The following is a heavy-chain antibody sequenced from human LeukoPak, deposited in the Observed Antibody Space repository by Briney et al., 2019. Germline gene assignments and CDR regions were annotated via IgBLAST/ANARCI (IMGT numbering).Heavy chain of an antibody. CDR1: GYTFTSYG. J-gene: IGHJ4*02. D-gene: IGHD3-10*01. V-gene: IGHV1-18*01. Sequence: ASVKVSCKAPGYTFTSYGISWVRQAPGQGLEWMGWISAYNGNTNYAQKLQGRVTMTTDTSTSTAYMELRSLRSDDTAVYYCARGYIPMVRGVITLDYWGQGTLVTVSS. CDR2: ISAYNGNT. CDR3: ARGYIPMVRGVITLDY.